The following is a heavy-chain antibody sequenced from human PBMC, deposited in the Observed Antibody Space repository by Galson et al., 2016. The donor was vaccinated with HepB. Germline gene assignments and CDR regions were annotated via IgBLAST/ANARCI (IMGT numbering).Heavy chain of an antibody. J-gene: IGHJ4*02. CDR2: SSGSGGST. CDR3: AKDGGWGVGYFDY. D-gene: IGHD3-10*01. Sequence: SLRLSCAASGFTFINYWMSWVRQAPGKGLEWGSASSGSGGSTYSADSVKGRFTISRDNSKNTLSLQMNSLRAEDTAVYYCAKDGGWGVGYFDYWGQGTLVTVSS. CDR1: GFTFINYW. V-gene: IGHV3-23*01.